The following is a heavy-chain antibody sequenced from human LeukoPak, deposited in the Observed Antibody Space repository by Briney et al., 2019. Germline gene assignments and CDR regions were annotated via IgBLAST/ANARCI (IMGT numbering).Heavy chain of an antibody. CDR3: ARVRSNCSSTSCYSTYYYGMDV. D-gene: IGHD2-2*01. V-gene: IGHV1-2*02. CDR2: INPNSGGT. CDR1: GYTFNRYY. Sequence: TSVTVSFKASGYTFNRYYMHWVRQAPGQGLEWMGWINPNSGGTNYAQKFQGRVTMTRDTSISTAYMELSRLRSDDTAVYYCARVRSNCSSTSCYSTYYYGMDVWGQGTTVTVSS. J-gene: IGHJ6*02.